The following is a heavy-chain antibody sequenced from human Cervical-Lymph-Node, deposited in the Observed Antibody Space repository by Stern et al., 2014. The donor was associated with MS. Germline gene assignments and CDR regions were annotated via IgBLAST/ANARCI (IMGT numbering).Heavy chain of an antibody. V-gene: IGHV3-9*01. J-gene: IGHJ6*02. CDR2: ISWNSGSM. CDR3: AKDISSGRWEAQYYYGIDV. D-gene: IGHD6-19*01. CDR1: RFNFDDYA. Sequence: VQLVESGGGLVQPGRSLRLSCAGSRFNFDDYAMHWVRQAPGRGLEWVSSISWNSGSMEYADSVKGRFTISIDNAKNSLYLQMDSLRVEDTAIYYCAKDISSGRWEAQYYYGIDVWGQGTTVTVSS.